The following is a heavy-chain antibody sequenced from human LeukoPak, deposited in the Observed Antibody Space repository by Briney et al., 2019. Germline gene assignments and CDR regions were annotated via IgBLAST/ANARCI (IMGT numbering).Heavy chain of an antibody. Sequence: PGGSLRLSCAACGFTFSNYLMHWVRQVPGKGLVWVSRTNPGGSNTAYADSVKGRFTISRDNARNTLYLQMDSLRAEDTAVYYCARSNQADDYWGQGTLVTVSS. D-gene: IGHD1-14*01. J-gene: IGHJ4*02. CDR2: TNPGGSNT. CDR1: GFTFSNYL. CDR3: ARSNQADDY. V-gene: IGHV3-74*01.